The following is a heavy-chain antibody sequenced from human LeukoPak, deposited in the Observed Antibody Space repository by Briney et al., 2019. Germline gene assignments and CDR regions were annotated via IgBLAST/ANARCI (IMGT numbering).Heavy chain of an antibody. V-gene: IGHV3-30*04. D-gene: IGHD4-23*01. CDR2: ISYDGRNK. CDR3: ASLYYGGNNFDY. CDR1: GFTFSNYA. Sequence: GGSLRLSCAASGFTFSNYAMHWVRQAPGKGLEWMSVISYDGRNKYFADSVKGRFTLSRDNSKNTLYLQMNNLRAEDTAVYYCASLYYGGNNFDYWGQGTLVTVSS. J-gene: IGHJ4*02.